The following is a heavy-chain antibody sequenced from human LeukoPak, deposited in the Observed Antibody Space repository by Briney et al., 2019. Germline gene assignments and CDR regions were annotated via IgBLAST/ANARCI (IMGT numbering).Heavy chain of an antibody. J-gene: IGHJ6*03. D-gene: IGHD5-12*01. CDR3: AKGGGYEAQYYYYYLDV. V-gene: IGHV3-66*01. CDR2: IYSGGSI. Sequence: PGGSLRLSCAASGFTVSTNYMSWVRQAPGKGLEWVSVIYSGGSIYYADSVKGRFTISRDNSKNTLYLQMNSLRAEDTAVYYCAKGGGYEAQYYYYYLDVWGKGTTVTISS. CDR1: GFTVSTNY.